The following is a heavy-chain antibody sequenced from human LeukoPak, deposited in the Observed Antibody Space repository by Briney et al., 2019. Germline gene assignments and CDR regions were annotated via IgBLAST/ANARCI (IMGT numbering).Heavy chain of an antibody. V-gene: IGHV1-2*02. CDR2: INPNSGGT. CDR1: GYTFTGYY. CDR3: ARAPIVVVPAVHLRGYSADLDY. Sequence: GASVKVSCKASGYTFTGYYMHWVRQAPGQGLEWMGWINPNSGGTNYTQKFQGRVTMTRDTSISTAYMELSRLRSDDTAVYYCARAPIVVVPAVHLRGYSADLDYWGQGTLVTVSS. J-gene: IGHJ4*02. D-gene: IGHD2-2*01.